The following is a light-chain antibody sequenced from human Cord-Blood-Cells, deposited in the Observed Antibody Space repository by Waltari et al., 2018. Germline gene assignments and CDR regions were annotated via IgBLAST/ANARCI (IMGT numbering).Light chain of an antibody. CDR2: EVS. J-gene: IGLJ2*01. Sequence: QSALTQPPSASGSPGQSVTISCTGTSSDVGGYNYVSWYQQHPGKAPKRMIYEVSKRPSGFPGRFSGSKSGNTASRTVSGLQAEDEADYDCSSYAGSNNVVFGGGTKLTVL. CDR1: SSDVGGYNY. CDR3: SSYAGSNNVV. V-gene: IGLV2-8*01.